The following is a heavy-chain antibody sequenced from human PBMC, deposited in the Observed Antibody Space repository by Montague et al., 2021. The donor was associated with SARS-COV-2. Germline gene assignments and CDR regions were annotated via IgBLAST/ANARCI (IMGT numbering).Heavy chain of an antibody. CDR3: ASPPAVEMATYYYYGMDV. CDR1: GFTFSSYS. D-gene: IGHD5-24*01. J-gene: IGHJ6*02. V-gene: IGHV3-21*01. CDR2: ISSSSSYI. Sequence: SLRLSCAASGFTFSSYSMNWVRQAPGKGLEWVSSISSSSSYIYYADSVKGRFTISRDNTNNSLYLQMNSLRAEDTAVYYCASPPAVEMATYYYYGMDVWGQGTTVTVSS.